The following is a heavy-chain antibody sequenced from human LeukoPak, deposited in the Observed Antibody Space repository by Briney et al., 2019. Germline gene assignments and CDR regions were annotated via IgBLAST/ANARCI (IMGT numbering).Heavy chain of an antibody. D-gene: IGHD1-26*01. J-gene: IGHJ4*02. CDR2: INPNSGGT. V-gene: IGHV1-2*02. CDR1: GYTFTGFF. CDR3: ARSPIGLGFFDY. Sequence: ASVKVSCKASGYTFTGFFIHWVRQAPGQGLEWMGWINPNSGGTNYAQKFQGRVTMTRDTSIITAYMELSRLSSDDTAVYYCARSPIGLGFFDYWGQGTLVTVSS.